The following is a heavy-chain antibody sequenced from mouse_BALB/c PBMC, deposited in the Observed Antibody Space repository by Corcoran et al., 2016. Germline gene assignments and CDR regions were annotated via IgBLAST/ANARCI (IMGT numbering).Heavy chain of an antibody. CDR1: GYTFTSYV. CDR2: INPYNDGT. Sequence: EVQLQQSGPELVKPGASVTMSCKASGYTFTSYVMHWVKQKPGQGLEWIGYINPYNDGTKYNEKFKGKATLTSDKSSSTAYMELSSPTSEDSAVYYCARLYPGIAMDYWGQGTSVTVSS. J-gene: IGHJ4*01. V-gene: IGHV1S136*01. CDR3: ARLYPGIAMDY.